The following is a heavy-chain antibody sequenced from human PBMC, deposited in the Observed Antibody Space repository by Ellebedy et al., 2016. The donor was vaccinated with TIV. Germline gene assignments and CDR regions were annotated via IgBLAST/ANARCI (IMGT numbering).Heavy chain of an antibody. Sequence: PGGSLRLSCAAPGFSFSYYGMHWVRQAPGKGLEWVAVISYDGSNKNYADSVKGRFTISRDNSKNTLYLQMNSLRAEDTAVYYCARARGCSGGRCYSADYWGQGTLVTVSS. V-gene: IGHV3-30*03. D-gene: IGHD2-15*01. CDR3: ARARGCSGGRCYSADY. CDR1: GFSFSYYG. J-gene: IGHJ4*02. CDR2: ISYDGSNK.